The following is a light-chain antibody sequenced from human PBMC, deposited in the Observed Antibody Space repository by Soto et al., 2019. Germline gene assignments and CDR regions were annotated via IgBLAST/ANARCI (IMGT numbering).Light chain of an antibody. J-gene: IGKJ3*01. V-gene: IGKV1-5*01. CDR2: DAS. Sequence: DIQMTQSPSTLSASVGDRVTITCRASQSISSWLAWYQQKPGKAPKLLIYDASSLESGVPSRFSGSGSGTEFTLTISSLQPDDFATDYCQQYNSYSWFTFGPGTKVDIK. CDR3: QQYNSYSWFT. CDR1: QSISSW.